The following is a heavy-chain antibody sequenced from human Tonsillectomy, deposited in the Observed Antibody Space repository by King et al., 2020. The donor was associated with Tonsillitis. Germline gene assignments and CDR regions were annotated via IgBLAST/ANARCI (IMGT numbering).Heavy chain of an antibody. V-gene: IGHV3-23*03. Sequence: VQLVESGGGLVQPGGSLRLSCAASGFTFSTFAMNWVRQAPGKGLEWVSVVYTGGGTTYADSVKGRYTISREESKNTLYLQMNSQRAEDTAVYYCARDRGRWHFDHWGQGTLVSVSS. CDR1: GFTFSTFA. D-gene: IGHD3-10*01. J-gene: IGHJ4*02. CDR3: ARDRGRWHFDH. CDR2: VYTGGGTT.